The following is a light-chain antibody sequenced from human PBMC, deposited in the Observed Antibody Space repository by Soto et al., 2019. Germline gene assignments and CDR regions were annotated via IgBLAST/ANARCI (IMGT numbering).Light chain of an antibody. Sequence: EIVFTQSPGTLSLSPGERATLSCSASQSVSSSYLAWYQQKPGQAPRLLIYGASTRATSIPARFSGSGSGTDFTLTIASLQPDDFATYYCQQYETFSGTFGPGTKVDIK. CDR2: GAS. CDR3: QQYETFSGT. V-gene: IGKV3-20*01. CDR1: QSVSSSY. J-gene: IGKJ1*01.